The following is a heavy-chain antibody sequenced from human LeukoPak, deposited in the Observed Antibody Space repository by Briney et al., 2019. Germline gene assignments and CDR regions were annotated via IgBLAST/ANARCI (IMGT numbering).Heavy chain of an antibody. CDR1: GGSITSNF. Sequence: SETLSLTCTVSGGSITSNFWSWIRQPPGKGLEWIGYIFDGVNTRYNPSLSSRATISRDTSKNQFSLRLSSVTAADTAVYYCARAKPNWNPPDYWGQGTLVTVPS. CDR3: ARAKPNWNPPDY. D-gene: IGHD1-1*01. V-gene: IGHV4-59*08. J-gene: IGHJ4*02. CDR2: IFDGVNT.